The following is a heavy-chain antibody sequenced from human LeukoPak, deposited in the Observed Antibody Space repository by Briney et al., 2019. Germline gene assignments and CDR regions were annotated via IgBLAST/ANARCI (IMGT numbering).Heavy chain of an antibody. D-gene: IGHD3-16*01. J-gene: IGHJ4*02. CDR1: GITFSIYS. CDR2: ISSFSGTI. CDR3: ARDQGGVGY. V-gene: IGHV3-48*01. Sequence: PGGSLRLSCVASGITFSIYSMNWVRQAPVKGLEWVSYISSFSGTINYADSVKGRFTISRDNAKNSLYLQMNSLRAEDTAVYYCARDQGGVGYWGQGTLVTVSS.